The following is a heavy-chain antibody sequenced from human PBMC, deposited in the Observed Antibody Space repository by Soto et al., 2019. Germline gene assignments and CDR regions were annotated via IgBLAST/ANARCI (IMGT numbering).Heavy chain of an antibody. V-gene: IGHV1-69*08. Sequence: QVQLVQSGAEVKKPRSSVKVSCKASGGTFSSYTISWVRQAPGQGLEWMGRIIPILGIANYAQKFQGRVTITADKSTSTAYMELSSLRSEDTAVYYCARETKLEPGGYYYYYMDVWGKGTTVTVSS. J-gene: IGHJ6*03. D-gene: IGHD1-1*01. CDR2: IIPILGIA. CDR1: GGTFSSYT. CDR3: ARETKLEPGGYYYYYMDV.